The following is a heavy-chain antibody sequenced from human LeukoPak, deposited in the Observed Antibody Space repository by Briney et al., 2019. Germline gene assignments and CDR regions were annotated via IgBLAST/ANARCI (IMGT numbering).Heavy chain of an antibody. CDR3: APEVVKGGLDY. J-gene: IGHJ4*02. CDR2: IKQDGSEK. CDR1: GFTFSNFA. V-gene: IGHV3-7*03. Sequence: PGGSLRLSCAASGFTFSNFAMRWVRQAPGKGLEWVANIKQDGSEKYYVDSVKGRFTISRDNAKNSLYLQMNSLRAEDTAVYYCAPEVVKGGLDYWGQGTLVTVSS. D-gene: IGHD3-22*01.